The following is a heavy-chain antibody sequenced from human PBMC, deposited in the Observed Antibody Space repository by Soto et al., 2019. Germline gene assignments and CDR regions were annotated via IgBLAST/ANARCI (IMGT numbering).Heavy chain of an antibody. V-gene: IGHV1-69*06. J-gene: IGHJ5*02. D-gene: IGHD3-22*01. CDR1: GGTFGSDA. CDR2: IIPIFGTT. CDR3: ARDRTDSGYYTNWLDP. Sequence: QVHLMQSGAEVKKPGSSEKVSCKASGGTFGSDAITWVRQAPGQGLEWVGRIIPIFGTTNYAQNLQGRVTISADKSTLTSYMELHSLTSDDTALYYCARDRTDSGYYTNWLDPWGQGTQVTVSS.